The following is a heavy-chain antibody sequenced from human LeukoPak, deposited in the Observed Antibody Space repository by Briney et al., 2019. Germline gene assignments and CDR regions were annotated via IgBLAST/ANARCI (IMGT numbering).Heavy chain of an antibody. CDR1: LSTLSTYW. CDR3: ARETRGTVGSY. D-gene: IGHD1-26*01. J-gene: IGHJ4*02. V-gene: IGHV3-7*05. CDR2: LKQDGSDK. Sequence: PGGSLRLSCAASLSTLSTYWMTGFRQTPGGGLEWVASLKQDGSDKYYVDSVKGRFTISRGNAGNSLYLQMNSLRAEDTAVYYCARETRGTVGSYWGQGTLVTVSS.